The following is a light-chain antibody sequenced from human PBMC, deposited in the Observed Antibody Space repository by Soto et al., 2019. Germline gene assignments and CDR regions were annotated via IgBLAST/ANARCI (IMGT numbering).Light chain of an antibody. J-gene: IGKJ4*01. CDR3: QQFSSYPLT. CDR1: QSVSSN. Sequence: EIVMTQSPATLSVSPGERATLSCRASQSVSSNLAWYQHKPGQAPRLLTYGASTRATGIPARFSGSGSGTEFTLTISSLQPEDFAVYYCQQFSSYPLTFGGGTTGDIK. V-gene: IGKV3-15*01. CDR2: GAS.